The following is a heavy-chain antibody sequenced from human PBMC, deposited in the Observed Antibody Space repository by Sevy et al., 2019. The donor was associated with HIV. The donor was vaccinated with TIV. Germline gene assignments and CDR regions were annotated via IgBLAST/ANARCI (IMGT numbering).Heavy chain of an antibody. Sequence: GGSLRLSCAASEFMFSTYAMHWVRQAPGKGLEWVAVISYDGSGHYYADSVKGRFTISRDNSKNTQFLQMNSLRLEDTAFYYCARDAGYSTDWYPSDYWGQGTLVTVSS. J-gene: IGHJ4*02. CDR1: EFMFSTYA. CDR3: ARDAGYSTDWYPSDY. CDR2: ISYDGSGH. V-gene: IGHV3-30-3*01. D-gene: IGHD6-19*01.